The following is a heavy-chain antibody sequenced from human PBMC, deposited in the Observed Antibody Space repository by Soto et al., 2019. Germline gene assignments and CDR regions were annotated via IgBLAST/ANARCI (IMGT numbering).Heavy chain of an antibody. V-gene: IGHV5-51*01. Sequence: PGESLKISCKGSGYSFTSYWIGWVRQMPGKGLEWMGIIYPGDSDTRYSPSFQGQVTISADKSISTAYLQWSSLKASDTAMYYCARLYFGYYDSSGYYWDWGQGTLVTVSS. CDR1: GYSFTSYW. D-gene: IGHD3-22*01. J-gene: IGHJ4*02. CDR3: ARLYFGYYDSSGYYWD. CDR2: IYPGDSDT.